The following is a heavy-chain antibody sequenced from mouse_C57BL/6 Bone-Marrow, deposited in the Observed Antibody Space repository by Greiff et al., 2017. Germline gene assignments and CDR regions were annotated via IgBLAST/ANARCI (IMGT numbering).Heavy chain of an antibody. J-gene: IGHJ3*01. CDR3: TRDRIRYDYGAWFAY. V-gene: IGHV5-9-1*02. CDR1: GFTFSSYA. CDR2: ISSGGDYI. Sequence: EVKVVESGEGLVKPGGSLKLSCAASGFTFSSYAMSWVRQTPEKRPEWVAYISSGGDYIYYADTVKGRFTISRDNARNTLYLQLSSLKSEDTAMYYCTRDRIRYDYGAWFAYWGQGTLVTVSA. D-gene: IGHD2-4*01.